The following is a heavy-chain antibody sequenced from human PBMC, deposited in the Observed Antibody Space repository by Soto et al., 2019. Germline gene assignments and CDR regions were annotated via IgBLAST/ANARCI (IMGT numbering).Heavy chain of an antibody. CDR2: ISPYKGNT. CDR3: TRGELWFDP. D-gene: IGHD1-7*01. Sequence: ASVKVSCKASGYTFTTYVISWVRQAPGQGLEWLGWISPYKGNTNYAQKLQGRVTMTTDTSTSTAYMELRSLRSDDTAVYYCTRGELWFDPWGQGTLATVSS. J-gene: IGHJ5*02. CDR1: GYTFTTYV. V-gene: IGHV1-18*01.